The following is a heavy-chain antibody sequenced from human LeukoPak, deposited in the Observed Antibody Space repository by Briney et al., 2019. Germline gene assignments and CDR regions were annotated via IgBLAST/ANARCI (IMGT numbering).Heavy chain of an antibody. D-gene: IGHD3-3*01. CDR1: GFTFDDYA. CDR3: AREYYDFWSGKVGDAFDI. J-gene: IGHJ3*02. CDR2: ITWNSGST. Sequence: PGRSLRLSCAASGFTFDDYAMNWVRQAPGKGLEWVSGITWNSGSTGYADSVKGRFTISRDNAKNSLYLQMNSLRAEDTAVYYCAREYYDFWSGKVGDAFDIWGRGTMVTVSS. V-gene: IGHV3-9*01.